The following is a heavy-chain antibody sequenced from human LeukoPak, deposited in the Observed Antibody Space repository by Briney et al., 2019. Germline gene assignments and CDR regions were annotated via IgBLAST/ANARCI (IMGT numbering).Heavy chain of an antibody. V-gene: IGHV4-38-2*02. CDR3: ATARGYTYYYDSSGYFDY. D-gene: IGHD3-22*01. Sequence: SETLSLTCTVSGYSISSGYYWAWIRQPPGKGLEWIGSIYHSGSTYYNPSLKSRVTISLDTSKNQFSLKLSSVTAADTAVYYCATARGYTYYYDSSGYFDYWGQGTLVTVSS. CDR2: IYHSGST. CDR1: GYSISSGYY. J-gene: IGHJ4*02.